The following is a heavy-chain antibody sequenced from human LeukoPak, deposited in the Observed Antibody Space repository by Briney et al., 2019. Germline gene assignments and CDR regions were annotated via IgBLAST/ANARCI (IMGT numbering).Heavy chain of an antibody. CDR1: GGSFSGYS. V-gene: IGHV4-34*01. D-gene: IGHD2-2*01. Sequence: PSETLSLTCAVTGGSFSGYSWSWIRQPPGKGLEWIGEINHSGSTKYNPSLKSRVTISVDTSKKQLSLELSSMTAADTAVYYCARGYCSSTSCYGAAFDIWGQGTMVTVSS. CDR3: ARGYCSSTSCYGAAFDI. J-gene: IGHJ3*02. CDR2: INHSGST.